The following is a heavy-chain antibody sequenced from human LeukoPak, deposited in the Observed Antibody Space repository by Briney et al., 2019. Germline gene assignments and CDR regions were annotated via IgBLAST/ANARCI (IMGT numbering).Heavy chain of an antibody. D-gene: IGHD1-20*01. J-gene: IGHJ4*02. CDR1: GYTFTGYY. CDR2: INPNSGGT. CDR3: ARSPRYNSFSSDY. V-gene: IGHV1-2*02. Sequence: ASVKVSCKASGYTFTGYYMHWVRQAPGQGLEWMGWINPNSGGTNYAQKFQGRVTMTGDTSISTAYMELSSLRSEDTAVYYCARSPRYNSFSSDYWGQGTLVTVSS.